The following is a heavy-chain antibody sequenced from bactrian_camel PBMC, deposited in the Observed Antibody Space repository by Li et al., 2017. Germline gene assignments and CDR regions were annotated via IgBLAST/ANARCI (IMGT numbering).Heavy chain of an antibody. J-gene: IGHJ4*01. V-gene: IGHV3S53*01. D-gene: IGHD2*01. CDR1: GDIYL. CDR3: VTSFTSTIVPPR. Sequence: HVQLVESGGGSVQAGGSLRLSCAASGDIYLMGWFRQAPGKERVWVALTRPGLKSVRASVEGRFSISRDNAKNTVYLQMNSLKAEDTAVYYCVTSFTSTIVPPRWGQGTQVTVS. CDR2: TRPGLK.